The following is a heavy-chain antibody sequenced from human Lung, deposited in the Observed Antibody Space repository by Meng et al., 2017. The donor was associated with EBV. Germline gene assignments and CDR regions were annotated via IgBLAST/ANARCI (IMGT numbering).Heavy chain of an antibody. CDR1: GYTFTGYY. Sequence: QVQLVQSGAEVKKPGASVKVSCKASGYTFTGYYMHWVRQAPGQGLEWMGVINPSGGSTNYAQKFQGRLTMTRDTSTSTVYMELSSLRSEDTAVYYCARGDGGNGSDYWGQGTLVTVSS. D-gene: IGHD4-23*01. CDR2: INPSGGST. CDR3: ARGDGGNGSDY. V-gene: IGHV1-46*01. J-gene: IGHJ4*02.